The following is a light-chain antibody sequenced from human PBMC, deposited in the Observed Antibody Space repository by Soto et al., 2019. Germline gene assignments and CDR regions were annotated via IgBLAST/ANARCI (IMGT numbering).Light chain of an antibody. J-gene: IGLJ3*02. Sequence: QSALTQPRSVSGSPGQAVTISCTGTSSDVGGYNYVSWYQQHPGKAPKLMIYDVVKRPSGVPDRFSGSKSGNTASLTISGLQAEAEADYSCCSYSGSYTLVFGGGTKLTVL. CDR2: DVV. V-gene: IGLV2-11*01. CDR3: CSYSGSYTLV. CDR1: SSDVGGYNY.